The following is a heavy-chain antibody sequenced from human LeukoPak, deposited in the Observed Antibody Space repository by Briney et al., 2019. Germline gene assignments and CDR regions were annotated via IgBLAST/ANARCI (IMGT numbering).Heavy chain of an antibody. V-gene: IGHV1-2*04. CDR2: INLNSGGT. J-gene: IGHJ4*02. CDR1: GYTFTGYY. D-gene: IGHD3-22*01. Sequence: ASVKVSCKASGYTFTGYYMHWVRQAPGQGLEWMGWINLNSGGTNYAQKFQGWVTMTRDTSISTAYMELSRLRSDDTAVYYCARAGSTWGYYDSSGYQGFDYWGQGTLVTVSS. CDR3: ARAGSTWGYYDSSGYQGFDY.